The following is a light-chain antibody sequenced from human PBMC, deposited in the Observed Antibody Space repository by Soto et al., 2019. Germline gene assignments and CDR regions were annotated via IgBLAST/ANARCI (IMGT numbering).Light chain of an antibody. V-gene: IGLV2-23*03. CDR1: SSDVGSYNL. CDR3: CSYAGSRSFVV. J-gene: IGLJ2*01. Sequence: QSALTQPASVSGSPGQSITISCTGTSSDVGSYNLVSWYQQHPGKAPKLIIYEGSKRPSGVSNRFSGSKSGNTASLTISGPQAEDDADYYCCSYAGSRSFVVFGGGTKVTVL. CDR2: EGS.